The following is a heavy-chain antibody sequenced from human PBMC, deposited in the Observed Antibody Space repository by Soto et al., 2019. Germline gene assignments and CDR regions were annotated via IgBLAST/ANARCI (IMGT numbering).Heavy chain of an antibody. V-gene: IGHV1-69*13. Sequence: VASVKVSCKASGGTFSSYAISWVRQAPGQGLEWMGGIIPIFGTANYAQKFQGRVTITADESTSTAYMELSSLRSGDTAVYYCARAYYYDSSGDAWFDPWGQGTLVTVSS. CDR2: IIPIFGTA. J-gene: IGHJ5*02. CDR3: ARAYYYDSSGDAWFDP. D-gene: IGHD3-22*01. CDR1: GGTFSSYA.